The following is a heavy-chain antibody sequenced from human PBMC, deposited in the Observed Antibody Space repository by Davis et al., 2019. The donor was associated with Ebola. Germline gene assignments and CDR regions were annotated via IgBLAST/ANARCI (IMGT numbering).Heavy chain of an antibody. CDR3: VRGSDAYKTGY. J-gene: IGHJ4*02. CDR1: GGSVGSDY. Sequence: GSLRLPCSVPGGSVGSDYWSWTRQSPGKGLEWIAFISNGGRTIYNPSLRGRVTISIDTSKNQFSLEVRSVTAADTAFYYCVRGSDAYKTGYWGQGTLVTVSS. CDR2: ISNGGRT. V-gene: IGHV4-59*02. D-gene: IGHD5-24*01.